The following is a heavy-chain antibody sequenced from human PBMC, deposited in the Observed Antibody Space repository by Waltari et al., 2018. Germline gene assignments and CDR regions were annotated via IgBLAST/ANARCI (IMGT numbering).Heavy chain of an antibody. Sequence: QVQLQESGPGLVKPSETLSLTCTVSGGSISSYYWSWIRQPAGKGLEWIGRIYTSGGTNYNPSLKSRVTMSVDTSKNQFSLKLSSVTAADTAVYYCARDEGDYYDSSVPGNWFDPWGQGTLVTVSS. J-gene: IGHJ5*02. D-gene: IGHD3-22*01. CDR1: GGSISSYY. V-gene: IGHV4-4*07. CDR2: IYTSGGT. CDR3: ARDEGDYYDSSVPGNWFDP.